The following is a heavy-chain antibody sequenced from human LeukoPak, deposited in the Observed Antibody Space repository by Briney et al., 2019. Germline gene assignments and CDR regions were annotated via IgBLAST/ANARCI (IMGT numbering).Heavy chain of an antibody. D-gene: IGHD4/OR15-4a*01. V-gene: IGHV4-34*01. CDR2: INHSGST. Sequence: MTSETLSLTCAVYGGSFSGYYWSWIRQPPGKGLEWIGEINHSGSTYYNPSLKSRVTISVDTSKNQFSLKLSSVTAADTAVYYCARFVGAHGGYWGQGTLVTVSS. CDR1: GGSFSGYY. J-gene: IGHJ4*02. CDR3: ARFVGAHGGY.